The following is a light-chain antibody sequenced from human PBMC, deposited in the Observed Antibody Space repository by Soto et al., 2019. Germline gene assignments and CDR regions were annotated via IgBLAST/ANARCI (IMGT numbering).Light chain of an antibody. Sequence: QSALTQPASVSGSPGQSITISCTGTSSDIGYYNYVSWYQQHPGKAPKLLIYEVSNRPSGISNRFSGSKSDNTASLTISGPQPEDEADYYCNPYTCITPTWVFGGGTKLTVL. V-gene: IGLV2-14*01. J-gene: IGLJ3*02. CDR1: SSDIGYYNY. CDR3: NPYTCITPTWV. CDR2: EVS.